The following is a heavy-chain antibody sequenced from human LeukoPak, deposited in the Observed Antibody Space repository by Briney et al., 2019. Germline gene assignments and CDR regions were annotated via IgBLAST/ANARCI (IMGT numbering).Heavy chain of an antibody. D-gene: IGHD3-16*01. CDR3: ATDQAKGVSYFDY. CDR1: GYTLTELS. Sequence: ASVKVSCEVSGYTLTELSMHWVRQAPGKGLEWMGGFDPEDGETIYAQKFQGRVTMTEDTSTDTAYMELSSLRSEDTAVYYCATDQAKGVSYFDYWGQGTLVTVSS. CDR2: FDPEDGET. V-gene: IGHV1-24*01. J-gene: IGHJ4*02.